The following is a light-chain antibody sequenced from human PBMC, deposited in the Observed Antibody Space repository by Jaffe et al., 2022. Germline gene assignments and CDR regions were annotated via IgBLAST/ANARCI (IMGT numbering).Light chain of an antibody. CDR1: QSISGW. V-gene: IGKV1-5*03. Sequence: DIQMTQSPSTLSASVGDRVTITCRASQSISGWLAWYQQKPGKAPELLIYKASNLQSGVPSRFSGSASGTEFTLTISSLQPGDFASYYCQQYNAYPWTFGQGTKLEIK. J-gene: IGKJ2*01. CDR3: QQYNAYPWT. CDR2: KAS.